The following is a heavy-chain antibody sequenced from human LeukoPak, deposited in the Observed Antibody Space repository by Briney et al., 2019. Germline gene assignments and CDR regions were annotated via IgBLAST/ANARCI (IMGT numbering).Heavy chain of an antibody. D-gene: IGHD2/OR15-2a*01. CDR2: IYYTGSA. CDR1: GGSINTITYY. Sequence: SETLSLTCSVSGGSINTITYYWGWIRQPPGKGLEWIGNIYYTGSADYNPSLKSRVTISVDTSRNQFSLKLRSVTAADTAMDYCASYYSPMSFDYWGQGTLVTVSS. V-gene: IGHV4-39*01. CDR3: ASYYSPMSFDY. J-gene: IGHJ4*02.